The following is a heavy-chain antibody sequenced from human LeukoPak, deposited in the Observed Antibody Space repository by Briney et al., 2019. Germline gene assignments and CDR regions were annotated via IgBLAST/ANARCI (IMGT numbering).Heavy chain of an antibody. CDR1: GYTFTSYD. J-gene: IGHJ3*02. CDR2: MNPNSGNT. Sequence: ASVKVSCKASGYTFTSYDINWVRQATGQGLEWMGWMNPNSGNTGYAQKLQGRVTMTRNTSISTAYMELSSLRSEDTAVYYCARGPYYYDSSGKWVDIWGQGTMVTVSS. V-gene: IGHV1-8*01. CDR3: ARGPYYYDSSGKWVDI. D-gene: IGHD3-22*01.